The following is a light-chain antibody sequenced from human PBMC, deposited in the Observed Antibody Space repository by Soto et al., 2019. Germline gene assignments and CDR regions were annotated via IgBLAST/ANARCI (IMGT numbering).Light chain of an antibody. CDR3: QQYSGYSRT. CDR2: KAS. Sequence: DIQMTQSPSTLSASVGDRVTITCRASQSISSWWAWYQQKPGKAPKLLIYKASSLESGVPSRFSGSGSVTEFTLTISSLQPDDVATYYCQQYSGYSRTFGQGTKVEIK. J-gene: IGKJ1*01. CDR1: QSISSW. V-gene: IGKV1-5*03.